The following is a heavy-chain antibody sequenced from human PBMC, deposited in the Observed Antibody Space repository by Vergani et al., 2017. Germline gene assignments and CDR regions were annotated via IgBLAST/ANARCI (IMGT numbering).Heavy chain of an antibody. CDR3: ARVGLITGTTLELRSYWYFDL. CDR2: ISAYNGNT. D-gene: IGHD1-7*01. CDR1: GYTFTSYG. V-gene: IGHV1-18*04. Sequence: QVQLVQSGAEVKKPGASVKVSCKASGYTFTSYGISWVRQAPGQGLEWMGWISAYNGNTNYAQKHQGRVTMTTDTSTSTAYMELRSLRSDDTAVYYCARVGLITGTTLELRSYWYFDLWGRGTLVTVSS. J-gene: IGHJ2*01.